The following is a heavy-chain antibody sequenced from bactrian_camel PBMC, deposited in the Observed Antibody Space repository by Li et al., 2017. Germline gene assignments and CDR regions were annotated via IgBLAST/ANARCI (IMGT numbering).Heavy chain of an antibody. Sequence: HVQLVESGEGSVQAGGSLRLSCTASEYDYTHHCVGWYRQAPGEKREGVAAIDSDGSTHYARSVAGRFTISKDNAKNTVTVYLQMNSLKPEDTGIYYCAADRCGVATGWLDPRRYNYWGQGTQVTVS. CDR3: AADRCGVATGWLDPRRYNY. CDR2: IDSDGST. J-gene: IGHJ4*01. V-gene: IGHV3S53*01. CDR1: EYDYTHHC. D-gene: IGHD4*01.